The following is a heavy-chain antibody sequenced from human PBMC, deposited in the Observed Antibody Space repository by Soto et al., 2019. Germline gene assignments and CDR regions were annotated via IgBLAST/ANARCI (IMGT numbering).Heavy chain of an antibody. CDR2: INHSGST. J-gene: IGHJ1*01. V-gene: IGHV4-34*01. Sequence: QVQLQQWGAGLLKPSETLSLTCAVYGGSFSGYYWSWIRQPPGKGLERIGEINHSGSTNYNPSLKGRVTISVDTSKNQCSLKLSSVTAVDTAVYYCARGRNKYLSSFRNFQHWGQGTLVTVSS. D-gene: IGHD2-15*01. CDR3: ARGRNKYLSSFRNFQH. CDR1: GGSFSGYY.